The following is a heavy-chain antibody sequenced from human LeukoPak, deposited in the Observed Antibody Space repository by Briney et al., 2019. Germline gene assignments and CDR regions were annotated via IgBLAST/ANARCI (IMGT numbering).Heavy chain of an antibody. CDR2: VYNGGST. D-gene: IGHD1/OR15-1a*01. Sequence: SETLSLTCTVSGGSISSYFWTWIRQPAGKGLEWIGRVYNGGSTNYNPSLKSRVTMSLDTSNNQFSLKLTSVTAADTAVYYCARTGTPGPIFDYWGQGILVTVSS. CDR1: GGSISSYF. J-gene: IGHJ4*02. CDR3: ARTGTPGPIFDY. V-gene: IGHV4-4*07.